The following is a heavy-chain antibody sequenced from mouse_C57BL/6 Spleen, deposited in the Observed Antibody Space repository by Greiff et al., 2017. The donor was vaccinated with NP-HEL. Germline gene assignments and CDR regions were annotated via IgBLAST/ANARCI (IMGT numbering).Heavy chain of an antibody. CDR2: IDPSDSYT. Sequence: VQLQQPGAELVMPGASVKLSCKASGYTFTSYWMHWVKQRPGQGLEWIGEIDPSDSYTNYIQKFKGKSTLTVDKSSRTAYMQLSSLTSEDSAVYYCALYSNSPGYWGQGTTLTVSS. CDR1: GYTFTSYW. J-gene: IGHJ2*01. CDR3: ALYSNSPGY. V-gene: IGHV1-69*01. D-gene: IGHD2-5*01.